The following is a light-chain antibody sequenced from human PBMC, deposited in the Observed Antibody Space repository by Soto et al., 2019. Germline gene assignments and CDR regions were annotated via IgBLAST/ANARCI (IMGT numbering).Light chain of an antibody. V-gene: IGKV1-39*01. J-gene: IGKJ3*01. CDR2: EAS. Sequence: DIQMTQSPSPLSASVGDRVDITCRTSQSVSSYLNWYQAKPGNAPKLLIYEASSLESGVLSRFSGSGSGTDFTLTISSLQPEDSATYYCQQSYSTPPFTFGSGTGVDI. CDR1: QSVSSY. CDR3: QQSYSTPPFT.